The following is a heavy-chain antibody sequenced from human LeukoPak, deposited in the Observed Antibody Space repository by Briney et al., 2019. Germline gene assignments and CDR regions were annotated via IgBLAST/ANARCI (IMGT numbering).Heavy chain of an antibody. CDR2: ISWNSGSI. D-gene: IGHD3-22*01. V-gene: IGHV3-9*01. CDR3: AKDRDYDSSGYYYPRYFQH. CDR1: GFTFDDYA. J-gene: IGHJ1*01. Sequence: GGSLRLSCAASGFTFDDYAMHWVRQAPGKGLEGVAGISWNSGSIGYADSVKGRFTISRDNAKNSLYLQMNSLRAEDTALYYCAKDRDYDSSGYYYPRYFQHWGQGTLVTVSS.